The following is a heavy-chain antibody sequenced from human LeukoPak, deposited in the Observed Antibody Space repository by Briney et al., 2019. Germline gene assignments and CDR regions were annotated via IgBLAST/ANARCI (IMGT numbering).Heavy chain of an antibody. CDR3: ARRFDS. Sequence: PGGSLRLSCAASGFTFSIFSMNWLRQAPGKGLEWVSSISSSSSYIYYADSVTGRFTVSRDIAKNSLYLQMNGLRVEDTAVYYCARRFDSWGQGTLVTVSS. CDR1: GFTFSIFS. V-gene: IGHV3-21*03. CDR2: ISSSSSYI. J-gene: IGHJ4*02.